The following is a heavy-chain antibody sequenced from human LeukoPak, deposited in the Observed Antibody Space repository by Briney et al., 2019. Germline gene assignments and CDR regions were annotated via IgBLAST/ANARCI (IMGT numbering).Heavy chain of an antibody. CDR1: GGSISSYY. V-gene: IGHV4-4*07. J-gene: IGHJ5*02. CDR3: ARDAAAGTSQWFDP. D-gene: IGHD6-13*01. Sequence: SETLSLTCTVSGGSISSYYWSWIRQPAGKGLEWIGRIYTSGSTNYNPSLKSRVTMSVDTSKNQFSLKLSSVTAADTAVYYCARDAAAGTSQWFDPWGQGTLVTASS. CDR2: IYTSGST.